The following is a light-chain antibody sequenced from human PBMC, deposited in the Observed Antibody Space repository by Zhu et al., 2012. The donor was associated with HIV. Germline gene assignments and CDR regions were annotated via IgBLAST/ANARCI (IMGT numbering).Light chain of an antibody. J-gene: IGKJ3*01. Sequence: EIVLTQSPDIMSLSPGQTTILSCKASQSVSSLAWYQQKPGQAPSLLIYAASNRATGIPDRFSGSGSGTDFTLTIRRLEPEDFAVYYCQQYGNSITFGPGTRMDFK. CDR1: QSVSS. CDR3: QQYGNSIT. CDR2: AAS. V-gene: IGKV3-20*01.